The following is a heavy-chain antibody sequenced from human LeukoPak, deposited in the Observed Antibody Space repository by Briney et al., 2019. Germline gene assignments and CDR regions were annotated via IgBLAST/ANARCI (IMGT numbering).Heavy chain of an antibody. CDR1: GFTFSSFG. Sequence: GGSLRLSCAASGFTFSSFGMSWVRQAPGKGLEWVSTISGSGSITYYADSMKGRFTISRDNSKNTLYLQMNSLGAEDTAVYYCAKEARMTDFDYWGQGTLVTVSS. J-gene: IGHJ4*02. CDR2: ISGSGSIT. D-gene: IGHD2-8*01. CDR3: AKEARMTDFDY. V-gene: IGHV3-23*01.